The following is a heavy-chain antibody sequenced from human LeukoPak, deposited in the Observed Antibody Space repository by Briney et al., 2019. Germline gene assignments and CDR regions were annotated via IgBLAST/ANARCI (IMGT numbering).Heavy chain of an antibody. D-gene: IGHD2-2*01. CDR1: GFTFSDYY. V-gene: IGHV3-11*01. CDR3: AKVRTVVVPAAMVDY. CDR2: ISGGGSTI. Sequence: SGGSLRLSCAASGFTFSDYYMSWIRQAPGKGLEWVSLISGGGSTIYYADSVKGRFTISRDNAKNSLYLQMNSLRAEDTAVYYCAKVRTVVVPAAMVDYWGQGTLVTVSS. J-gene: IGHJ4*02.